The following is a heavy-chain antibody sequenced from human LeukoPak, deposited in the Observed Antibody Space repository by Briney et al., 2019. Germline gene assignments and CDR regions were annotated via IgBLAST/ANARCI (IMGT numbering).Heavy chain of an antibody. CDR3: AKGHPSSSGWYVTYPFDY. V-gene: IGHV3-7*03. D-gene: IGHD6-19*01. CDR1: GFTFSSHW. CDR2: IKQDGSEK. J-gene: IGHJ4*02. Sequence: PGGSLRLSCAASGFTFSSHWMSWVRQAPGKGLEWVANIKQDGSEKYYVDSVKGRFTISRDNSKNTLYLQMNSLRAEDTAVYYCAKGHPSSSGWYVTYPFDYWGQGTLVTVSS.